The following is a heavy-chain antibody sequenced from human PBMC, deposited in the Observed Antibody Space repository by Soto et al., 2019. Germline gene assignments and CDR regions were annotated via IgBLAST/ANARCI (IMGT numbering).Heavy chain of an antibody. CDR3: ARKGIVERRNHDAFDI. CDR1: GFTFSNYA. Sequence: EVQLVESGGGLVQPGVSLRLSCEASGFTFSNYAMSWVRQGPGKGLEWVSSVGDGGGRTYYADSVKGRFTISTDNSKNTLLLQMNSLRAEDTAVYYCARKGIVERRNHDAFDIWGQGTMVIVSS. J-gene: IGHJ3*02. D-gene: IGHD1-26*01. V-gene: IGHV3-23*04. CDR2: VGDGGGRT.